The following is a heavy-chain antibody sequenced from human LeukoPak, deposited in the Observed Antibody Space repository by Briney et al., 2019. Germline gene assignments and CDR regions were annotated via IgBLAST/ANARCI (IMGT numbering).Heavy chain of an antibody. Sequence: GGPLRLSCAASGFTFSSYAMHWVRQAPVKELEWVAVISYDGSNKYYADSVKGRFTISRDNSKNTLYLQMNSLRAEDTAVYYCARDLVFYGDYGYWGQGTLVTVSS. V-gene: IGHV3-30*04. D-gene: IGHD4-17*01. CDR1: GFTFSSYA. CDR2: ISYDGSNK. CDR3: ARDLVFYGDYGY. J-gene: IGHJ4*02.